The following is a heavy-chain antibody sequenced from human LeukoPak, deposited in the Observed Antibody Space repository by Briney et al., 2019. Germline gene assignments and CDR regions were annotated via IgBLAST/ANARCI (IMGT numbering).Heavy chain of an antibody. Sequence: SETLSLTCAVYGGSFSGYYWSWIRQPPGKGLEWIGEINHSGSTNYNPSLKSRVTISVDTFKNQFSLKLSSVTAADTAVYYCARGVEQQLVRGLDYWGQGTLVTVSS. CDR3: ARGVEQQLVRGLDY. J-gene: IGHJ4*02. CDR1: GGSFSGYY. V-gene: IGHV4-34*01. CDR2: INHSGST. D-gene: IGHD6-13*01.